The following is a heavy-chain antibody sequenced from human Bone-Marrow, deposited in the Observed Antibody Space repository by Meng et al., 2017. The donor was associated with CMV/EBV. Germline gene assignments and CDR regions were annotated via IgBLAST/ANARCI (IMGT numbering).Heavy chain of an antibody. CDR1: GFTVSSNF. Sequence: GESLKISCAASGFTVSSNFMTWVRQAPGKGLEWVSLIYSGGSTYYADSVKGRFTISRDNSKNTLYLQMDSLRTEDTAVYYCARVGAPAAIDYWGQG. CDR2: IYSGGST. V-gene: IGHV3-66*02. CDR3: ARVGAPAAIDY. J-gene: IGHJ4*02. D-gene: IGHD2-2*01.